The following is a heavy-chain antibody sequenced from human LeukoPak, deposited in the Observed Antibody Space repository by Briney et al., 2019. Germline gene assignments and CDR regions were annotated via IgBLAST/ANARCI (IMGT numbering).Heavy chain of an antibody. Sequence: GGSLRLFCAASGFTFRSHAMSWVRQAPGKGLEWVSAISGSGGNTYYADSVKGRFNISRDNSKNTLYRQMNSLRAEDTAIYYCAKGNTHYYDSGGLKYYFDYWGQGTLVTVSS. J-gene: IGHJ4*02. V-gene: IGHV3-23*01. CDR3: AKGNTHYYDSGGLKYYFDY. CDR1: GFTFRSHA. D-gene: IGHD3-22*01. CDR2: ISGSGGNT.